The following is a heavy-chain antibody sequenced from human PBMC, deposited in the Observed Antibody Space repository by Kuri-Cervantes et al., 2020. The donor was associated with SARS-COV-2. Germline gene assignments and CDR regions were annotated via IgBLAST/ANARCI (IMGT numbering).Heavy chain of an antibody. J-gene: IGHJ4*02. CDR3: ARQVEQFDY. V-gene: IGHV3-23*01. CDR1: GFTFSSYA. Sequence: GESLKISCAASGFTFSSYAMSWVRQAPGKGLEWVSAISGSGGSTYYADSVKGRFTISRDNSKNTLYLQMNSLRAEDTAVYYCARQVEQFDYWGQGTLVTVSS. CDR2: ISGSGGST.